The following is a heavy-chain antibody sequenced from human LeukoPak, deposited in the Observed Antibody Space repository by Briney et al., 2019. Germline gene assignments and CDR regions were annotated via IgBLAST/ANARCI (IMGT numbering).Heavy chain of an antibody. CDR1: GYSFTNYW. J-gene: IGHJ4*02. Sequence: GESLKISCKGSGYSFTNYWIGWVRQMPGKGLEWMGIIYPGDSDTRYSPSFQGQVTISADKSISTAYLQWSSLKASDTAMYYCARFQYSSSCFFDYWGQGTLVTVSS. V-gene: IGHV5-51*01. CDR2: IYPGDSDT. CDR3: ARFQYSSSCFFDY. D-gene: IGHD6-13*01.